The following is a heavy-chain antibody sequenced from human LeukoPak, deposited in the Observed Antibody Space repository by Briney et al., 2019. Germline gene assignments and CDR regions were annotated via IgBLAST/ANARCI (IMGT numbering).Heavy chain of an antibody. D-gene: IGHD5-12*01. CDR3: ARDPGIVATILGEGDAFDI. CDR2: ISAYNGNT. Sequence: GASVKVSCKASGYTFTSYGISWVRQAPGQGLEWMGWISAYNGNTNYAQKLQGRVTMTTDTSTSTAYMELRSLRSDDTAVYYCARDPGIVATILGEGDAFDIWGQGTMVTVSS. V-gene: IGHV1-18*01. J-gene: IGHJ3*02. CDR1: GYTFTSYG.